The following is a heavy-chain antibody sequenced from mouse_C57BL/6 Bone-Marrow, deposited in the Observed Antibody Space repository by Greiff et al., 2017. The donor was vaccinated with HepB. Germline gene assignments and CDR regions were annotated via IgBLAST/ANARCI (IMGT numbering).Heavy chain of an antibody. V-gene: IGHV1-53*01. CDR1: GYTFTSYW. Sequence: VKLQQPGTELVKPGASVKLSCKASGYTFTSYWMHWVKQRPGQGLEWIGNINPSNGGTNYNEKFKSKATLTVDKSSSTAYMQLSSLTSEDSAVYYCASPTTVVPNYYAMDYWGQGTSVTVSS. CDR2: INPSNGGT. CDR3: ASPTTVVPNYYAMDY. J-gene: IGHJ4*01. D-gene: IGHD1-1*01.